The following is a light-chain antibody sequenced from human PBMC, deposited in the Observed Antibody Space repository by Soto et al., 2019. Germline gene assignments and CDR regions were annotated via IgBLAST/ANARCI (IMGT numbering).Light chain of an antibody. Sequence: DIQITQSPSTLSASVGDRVTITCRASQSVSRYLAWYQQKPGKAPYLLIYDASNLESGVPSRFSGGGSGTEFTLAISSLQPDDFATYYCQHYKTYPWTFGQGTKVDIK. CDR1: QSVSRY. J-gene: IGKJ1*01. CDR3: QHYKTYPWT. V-gene: IGKV1-5*01. CDR2: DAS.